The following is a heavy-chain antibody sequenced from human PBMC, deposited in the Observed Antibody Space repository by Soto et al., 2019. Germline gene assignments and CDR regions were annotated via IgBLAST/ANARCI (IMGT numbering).Heavy chain of an antibody. CDR3: ARVGGGTYYDYMDV. D-gene: IGHD3-3*01. J-gene: IGHJ6*03. CDR1: GGSFSGYY. Sequence: PSETLSLTCAVYGGSFSGYYWSWIRQPPGKGLEWIGEINHSGSTNYNPSLKSRVTISVDTSKNQFSLKLSSVTAADTAVYYCARVGGGTYYDYMDVWGKGTTVTVSS. V-gene: IGHV4-34*01. CDR2: INHSGST.